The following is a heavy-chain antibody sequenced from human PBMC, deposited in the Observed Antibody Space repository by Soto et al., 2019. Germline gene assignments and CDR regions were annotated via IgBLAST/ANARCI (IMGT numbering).Heavy chain of an antibody. CDR1: GYTFTSYY. D-gene: IGHD4-17*01. Sequence: QVQLVQSGAEVKKPGASVKVSCKASGYTFTSYYMHWVRQAPGQGLEWMGIINPSGGSTSYAQKFQGRVTMTRDTSTSTVYMELSSLRSEDTAVYYCATHALTVTTAETGNENDYWGQGTLVTVSS. CDR3: ATHALTVTTAETGNENDY. V-gene: IGHV1-46*01. CDR2: INPSGGST. J-gene: IGHJ4*02.